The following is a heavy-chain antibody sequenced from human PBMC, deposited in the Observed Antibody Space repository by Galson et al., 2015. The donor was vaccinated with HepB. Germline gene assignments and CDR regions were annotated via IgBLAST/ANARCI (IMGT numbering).Heavy chain of an antibody. Sequence: SLRLSCAASGVTFSNYWMHGGRQAPGEGLVWVSRINSDGTYITYADSVKGRFTISRDNAQNTLYLQMNSPRAEDTALYYCARTRGAAAGIFDYWGQGSLVTVSS. CDR2: INSDGTYI. CDR1: GVTFSNYW. J-gene: IGHJ4*02. D-gene: IGHD6-13*01. V-gene: IGHV3-74*01. CDR3: ARTRGAAAGIFDY.